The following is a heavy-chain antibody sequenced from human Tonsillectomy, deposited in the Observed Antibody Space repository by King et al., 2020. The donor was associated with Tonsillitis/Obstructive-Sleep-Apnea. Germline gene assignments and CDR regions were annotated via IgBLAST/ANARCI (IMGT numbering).Heavy chain of an antibody. Sequence: QLVQSGAEVKKPGSSVKVSCKASGGTFSSYAISWVRQAPGQGLEWMGRIIPILGIANYAQKFQGRVTITADKSTSIAYMELSSLRSEDTAVHHCAREVGATNHYYSSYMDVWGKGTTVTVSS. J-gene: IGHJ6*03. CDR2: IIPILGIA. V-gene: IGHV1-69*04. D-gene: IGHD1-26*01. CDR1: GGTFSSYA. CDR3: AREVGATNHYYSSYMDV.